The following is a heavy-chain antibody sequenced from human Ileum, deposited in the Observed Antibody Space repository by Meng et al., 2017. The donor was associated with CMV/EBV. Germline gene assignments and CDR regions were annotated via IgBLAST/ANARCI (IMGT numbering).Heavy chain of an antibody. Sequence: GGSLRLSCAASGFTVSSNYLSWVRQAPGKGLEWVSLIHSDGRTYHADSVKGRFIISRDNSKNTVYLQMDSLRADDTAVYYCARRVWGDSPYYFDYWGQGTLVTVSS. D-gene: IGHD7-27*01. CDR1: GFTVSSNY. J-gene: IGHJ4*02. CDR2: IHSDGRT. CDR3: ARRVWGDSPYYFDY. V-gene: IGHV3-66*04.